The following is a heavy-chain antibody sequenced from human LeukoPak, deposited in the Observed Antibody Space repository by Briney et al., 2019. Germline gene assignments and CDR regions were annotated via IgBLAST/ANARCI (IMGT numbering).Heavy chain of an antibody. CDR2: IRYDGSNK. CDR3: AKDGRDSSSLDY. V-gene: IGHV3-30*02. J-gene: IGHJ4*02. Sequence: PGGSLRLSCAASGFTFSSYGMHWVRQAPGKGLEWVAFIRYDGSNKYYADSVKGRFTISRDNSKNTLYLQMNSLRAEDTAVYYCAKDGRDSSSLDYWGQGTLVTVSS. CDR1: GFTFSSYG. D-gene: IGHD6-13*01.